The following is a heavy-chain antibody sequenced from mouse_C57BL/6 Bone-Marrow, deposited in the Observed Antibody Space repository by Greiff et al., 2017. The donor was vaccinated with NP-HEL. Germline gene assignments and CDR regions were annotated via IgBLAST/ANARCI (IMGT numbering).Heavy chain of an antibody. J-gene: IGHJ4*01. D-gene: IGHD1-1*01. V-gene: IGHV1-39*01. Sequence: VQLQQSGPELVKPGASVQISCTASGYSFTDYNMNWVKQSNGKSLEWIGVINPNYGTTSYNQKFKGKATLTVDQSSSTAYMQLNSLTSEDSAVYYCARSDGSSSYYYAMDYWGQGTSVTVSS. CDR1: GYSFTDYN. CDR3: ARSDGSSSYYYAMDY. CDR2: INPNYGTT.